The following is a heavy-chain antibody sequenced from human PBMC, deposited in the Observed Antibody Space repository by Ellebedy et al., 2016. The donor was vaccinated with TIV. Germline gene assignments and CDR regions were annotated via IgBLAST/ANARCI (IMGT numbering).Heavy chain of an antibody. CDR3: ARSPQGGDRLYFDI. Sequence: MPGGSLRLSCAVYGGSFSGYYWTWIRQSPGKGLEWIAEIYQSGTIYYNPSLKSRVTILIDTSKNQVSLKLSSVTAADTAIYFCARSPQGGDRLYFDIWGRGTLVTVSS. J-gene: IGHJ2*01. V-gene: IGHV4-34*01. D-gene: IGHD2-21*01. CDR2: IYQSGTI. CDR1: GGSFSGYY.